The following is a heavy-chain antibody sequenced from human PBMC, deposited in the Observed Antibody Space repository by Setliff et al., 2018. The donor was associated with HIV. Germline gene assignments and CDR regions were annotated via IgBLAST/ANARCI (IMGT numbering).Heavy chain of an antibody. CDR1: GGSLSGHY. D-gene: IGHD3-3*01. J-gene: IGHJ4*02. CDR2: ITPSGDT. CDR3: ARDQSDWFY. Sequence: SETLSLTCAVYGGSLSGHYWTWIRQPPGEGLEWIGEITPSGDTNYIPSLKSRVTISVDTSKSQFSLKLNSVTAADTAVYYCARDQSDWFYWGQGTLVTVSS. V-gene: IGHV4-34*01.